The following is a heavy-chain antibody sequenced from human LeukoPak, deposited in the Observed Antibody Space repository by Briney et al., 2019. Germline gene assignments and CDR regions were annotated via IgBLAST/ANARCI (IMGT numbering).Heavy chain of an antibody. CDR2: IYSGGST. D-gene: IGHD4-17*01. J-gene: IGHJ4*02. Sequence: GGSLRLSCAASGFTVSSKYMSWVRQAPGKGLEWVSVIYSGGSTYYADSVKGRLTISRDNSKNTLYLQMNSLRAEATAVYYCAREGLRSAIDYWGQGTLVTVSS. V-gene: IGHV3-53*01. CDR3: AREGLRSAIDY. CDR1: GFTVSSKY.